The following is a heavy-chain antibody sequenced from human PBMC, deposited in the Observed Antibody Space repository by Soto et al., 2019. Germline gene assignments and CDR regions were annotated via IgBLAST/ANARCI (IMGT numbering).Heavy chain of an antibody. CDR3: SRDRYGDPLWGQDDFDY. Sequence: GGSLSLSCAASGFMFANYVMGLVRPAPRRGLGWVSAITGSGGGTYYPDSVKGRVTISRDNSNNILYLQMNSISAEDTAVYYCSRDRYGDPLWGQDDFDYWGQGTLVTVSS. D-gene: IGHD2-21*02. V-gene: IGHV3-23*01. CDR1: GFMFANYV. J-gene: IGHJ4*02. CDR2: ITGSGGGT.